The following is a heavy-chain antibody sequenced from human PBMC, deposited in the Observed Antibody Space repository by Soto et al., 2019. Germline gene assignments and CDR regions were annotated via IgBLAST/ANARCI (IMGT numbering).Heavy chain of an antibody. D-gene: IGHD5-12*01. Sequence: QVQLVQSGAEVKKPGSSVKVSCKASGGTFSSYAISWVRQAPGQGLEWMGGIIPIFGTANYAQKFQGRVTITADESTSTAYMELSSLRSEDTAVYYCATVATILSGPPGEYDMDVWGQGTTVTVSS. CDR3: ATVATILSGPPGEYDMDV. J-gene: IGHJ6*02. V-gene: IGHV1-69*01. CDR1: GGTFSSYA. CDR2: IIPIFGTA.